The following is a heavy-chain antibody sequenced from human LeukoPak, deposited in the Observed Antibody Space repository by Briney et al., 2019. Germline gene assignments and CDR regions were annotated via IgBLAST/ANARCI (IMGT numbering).Heavy chain of an antibody. Sequence: PGGSLRLSCAASGFTFSSYAMHWVRQAPGKGLEYVSAISSNGGSTYYADSVKGRFTISRDNSKNTLYLQMSSLRAEDTAVYYCVKDPGYSSSWYFDYWGQGTLVPVSS. CDR2: ISSNGGST. CDR3: VKDPGYSSSWYFDY. CDR1: GFTFSSYA. D-gene: IGHD6-13*01. V-gene: IGHV3-64D*06. J-gene: IGHJ4*02.